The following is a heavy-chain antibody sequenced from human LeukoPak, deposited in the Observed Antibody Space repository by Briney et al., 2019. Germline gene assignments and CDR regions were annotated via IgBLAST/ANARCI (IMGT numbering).Heavy chain of an antibody. Sequence: GGSLRLSCAASGFTFSSYSMNWVRQAPGKGLEWVSSISSSSSYIYYADSVKGRFTISRDNAKNSLYLQMNSLRAEDTAVYYCARAPGYCSGGSCYSPWFDPWGQGTLVTVSS. D-gene: IGHD2-15*01. CDR1: GFTFSSYS. J-gene: IGHJ5*02. CDR2: ISSSSSYI. CDR3: ARAPGYCSGGSCYSPWFDP. V-gene: IGHV3-21*01.